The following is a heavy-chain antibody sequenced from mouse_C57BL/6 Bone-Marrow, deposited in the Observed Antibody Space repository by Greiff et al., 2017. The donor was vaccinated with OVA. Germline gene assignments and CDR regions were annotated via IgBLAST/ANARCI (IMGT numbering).Heavy chain of an antibody. CDR3: ARKGPSPHAMDY. CDR1: GYTFTSYW. Sequence: QVQLQQPGAELVKPGASVKLSCKASGYTFTSYWMHWVKQRPGQGLEWIGMIHPNSGSTNYNEKFKSKATLTVDKSSSTAYMQLSSLTSEDSAVYYCARKGPSPHAMDYWGQGTSVTVSS. V-gene: IGHV1-64*01. J-gene: IGHJ4*01. CDR2: IHPNSGST.